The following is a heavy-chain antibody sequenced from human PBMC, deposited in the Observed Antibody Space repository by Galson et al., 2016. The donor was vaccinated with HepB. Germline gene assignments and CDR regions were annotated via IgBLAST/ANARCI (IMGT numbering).Heavy chain of an antibody. D-gene: IGHD3-3*02. V-gene: IGHV3-23*01. CDR2: LSAGGGST. J-gene: IGHJ4*02. CDR1: GFTSSNSA. CDR3: AKGGSHFWSGYRFDY. Sequence: SLRLSCAASGFTSSNSAMTWVRQAPGKALEWVSALSAGGGSTYYADSVKGRFTISRDNSKNTLYLQMNSLRADDTAVYHCAKGGSHFWSGYRFDYWGPGALVTVSS.